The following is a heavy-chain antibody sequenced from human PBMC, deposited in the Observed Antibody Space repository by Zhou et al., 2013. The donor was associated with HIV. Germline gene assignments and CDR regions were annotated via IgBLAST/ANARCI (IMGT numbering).Heavy chain of an antibody. D-gene: IGHD6-13*01. V-gene: IGHV1-69*05. J-gene: IGHJ4*02. Sequence: QVQLVQSGAEVKKPGSSVKVSCKASGGTFSSSADSWVRQAPGQGLEWMGGVIPIFGTSNYAQKFQGRVTITTDESTNTVYMELSSLRSEDTAVYYCARGSSPYYFDYWGQGTLVTVSS. CDR2: VIPIFGTS. CDR1: GGTFSSSA. CDR3: ARGSSPYYFDY.